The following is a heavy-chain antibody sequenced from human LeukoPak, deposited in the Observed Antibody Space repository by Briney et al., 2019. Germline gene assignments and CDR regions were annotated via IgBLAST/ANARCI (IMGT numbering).Heavy chain of an antibody. CDR3: ARVAQPLYGTYYYYMDV. D-gene: IGHD6-13*01. V-gene: IGHV3-20*04. J-gene: IGHJ6*03. CDR1: GFTVEDYG. Sequence: GGSLRLSWAAAGFTVEDYGMSGFRQAPGKGLEWVSGIIGNGGSAGYADSVKGRFTIPSDNAKTSLYLQMNSLRAEDTALYYCARVAQPLYGTYYYYMDVWGQGTPVTVSS. CDR2: IIGNGGSA.